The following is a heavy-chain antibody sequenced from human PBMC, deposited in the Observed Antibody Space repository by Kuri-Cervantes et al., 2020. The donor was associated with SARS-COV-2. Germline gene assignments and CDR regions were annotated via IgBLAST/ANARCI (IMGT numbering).Heavy chain of an antibody. CDR2: ISYDGSNK. J-gene: IGHJ4*02. Sequence: GGSLRLSCAASGFTFSSYAMHWVRQAPGKGLEWVAVISYDGSNKYYADSVKGRFTISRDKSKNTLYLQMNSLRAEDTAVYYCARQLALDPFDYWGQGTLVTVSS. V-gene: IGHV3-30-3*01. D-gene: IGHD6-6*01. CDR1: GFTFSSYA. CDR3: ARQLALDPFDY.